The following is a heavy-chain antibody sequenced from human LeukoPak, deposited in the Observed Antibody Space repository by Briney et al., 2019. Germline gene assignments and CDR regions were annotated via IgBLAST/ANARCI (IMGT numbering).Heavy chain of an antibody. D-gene: IGHD3-10*01. V-gene: IGHV1-24*01. CDR1: GYTLTELS. CDR2: FDPEDGET. J-gene: IGHJ5*02. CDR3: ARDYYGSGTHNWFDP. Sequence: ASVKVSCKVSGYTLTELSMHWVRQAPGKGLEWMGGFDPEDGETIYAQKFQGRVTMTRDTSISTAYMELSRLRSDDTAVYYCARDYYGSGTHNWFDPWGQGTLVTVSS.